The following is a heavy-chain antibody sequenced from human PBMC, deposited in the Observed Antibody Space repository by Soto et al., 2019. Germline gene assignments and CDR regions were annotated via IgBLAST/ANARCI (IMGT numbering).Heavy chain of an antibody. V-gene: IGHV3-30-3*01. Sequence: QVQLVESGGGVVQPGRSLRLSCAASGFTFSSYAMHWVRQAPGKGLEWVAVISYDGSNKYYADSVKGRFTISRDNSKNTLYLQMKSLRAEDTAVYYCGRVAVEMATIHGFDYWGQGTLVTVSS. CDR3: GRVAVEMATIHGFDY. D-gene: IGHD5-12*01. CDR2: ISYDGSNK. CDR1: GFTFSSYA. J-gene: IGHJ4*02.